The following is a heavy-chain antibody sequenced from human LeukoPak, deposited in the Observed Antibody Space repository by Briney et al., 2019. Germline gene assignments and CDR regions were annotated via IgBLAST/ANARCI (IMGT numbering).Heavy chain of an antibody. CDR2: APWDGSGT. V-gene: IGHV3-7*01. CDR3: VTEFWYRFDY. D-gene: IGHD3-3*01. J-gene: IGHJ4*02. Sequence: GGSLRLSCITSGLNFRAYNMAWVRQAPGKGLEWLATAPWDGSGTGHTDSVRGRFTISRDNTKNSIYLEMNSLSAEDTAVYFCVTEFWYRFDYWGQGVLVTVSS. CDR1: GLNFRAYN.